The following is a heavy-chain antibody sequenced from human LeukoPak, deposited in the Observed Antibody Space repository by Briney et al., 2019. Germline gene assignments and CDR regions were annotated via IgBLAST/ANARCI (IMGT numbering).Heavy chain of an antibody. CDR2: IKQDGSEK. Sequence: GGSLRLSCAASGFTFSSYWMSWVRQAPGKGLEWVANIKQDGSEKYYVDSVKGRFTISRDNAKNSLYLQMNSLRAEDTAVYYCARAGDIVATPFDYWGQRTLVTVSS. CDR3: ARAGDIVATPFDY. J-gene: IGHJ4*02. D-gene: IGHD5-12*01. CDR1: GFTFSSYW. V-gene: IGHV3-7*01.